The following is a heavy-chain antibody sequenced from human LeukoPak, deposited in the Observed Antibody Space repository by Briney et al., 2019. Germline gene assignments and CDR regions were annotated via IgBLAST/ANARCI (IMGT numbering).Heavy chain of an antibody. CDR3: AREAYYGSGRSRQPSPV. V-gene: IGHV3-30*15. D-gene: IGHD3-10*01. CDR1: GFTFSSYA. CDR2: ISKDGSNE. Sequence: GTSLRLSCAASGFTFSSYAMYWVRQAPGKRLEWVALISKDGSNEDHADSVKGRFTISRDNSRTTLYLQMSSLRPEDTAVYYCAREAYYGSGRSRQPSPVWGQGTLVTVSS. J-gene: IGHJ4*02.